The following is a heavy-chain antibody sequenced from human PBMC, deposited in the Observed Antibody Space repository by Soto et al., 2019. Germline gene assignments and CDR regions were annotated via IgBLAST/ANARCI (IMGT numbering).Heavy chain of an antibody. Sequence: SETLSLTCTVSGGSISSSSYYWGWILHPPGKGLEWIGSIYYSGSTYYNPSLKSRVTISVDTSKNQFSLKLSSVTAADTAVYYCAKSNLEWFDPWGQGTLVTVSS. CDR3: AKSNLEWFDP. CDR1: GGSISSSSYY. CDR2: IYYSGST. V-gene: IGHV4-39*07. J-gene: IGHJ5*02.